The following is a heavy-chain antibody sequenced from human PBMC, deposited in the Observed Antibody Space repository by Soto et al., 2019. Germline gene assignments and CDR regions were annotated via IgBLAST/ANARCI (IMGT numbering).Heavy chain of an antibody. Sequence: GASVKVSCKAYGYTFTSYGISWVRQAPGQGLEWMGWISAYNGNTNYAQKLQGRVTMTTDTSTSTAYMELRSLRSDDTAVYYCARELIDSGWLYFDYWGQGTLVTVPQ. CDR2: ISAYNGNT. V-gene: IGHV1-18*01. CDR1: GYTFTSYG. CDR3: ARELIDSGWLYFDY. J-gene: IGHJ4*02. D-gene: IGHD6-19*01.